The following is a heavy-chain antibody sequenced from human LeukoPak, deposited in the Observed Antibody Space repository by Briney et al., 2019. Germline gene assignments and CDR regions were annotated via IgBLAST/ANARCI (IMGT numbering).Heavy chain of an antibody. Sequence: GASVKVSCKASGGTFSSYAISWVRQAPGQGLEWMGGIIPIFDTANYAQKFQGRVTITADESTSTAYMELSSLRSEDTAVYYCARGVNYDYVWGSYRGIYYFDYWGQGTLVTVSS. CDR3: ARGVNYDYVWGSYRGIYYFDY. CDR1: GGTFSSYA. CDR2: IIPIFDTA. J-gene: IGHJ4*02. D-gene: IGHD3-16*02. V-gene: IGHV1-69*01.